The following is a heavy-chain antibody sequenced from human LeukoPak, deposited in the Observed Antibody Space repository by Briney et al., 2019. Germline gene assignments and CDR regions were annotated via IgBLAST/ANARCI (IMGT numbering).Heavy chain of an antibody. CDR2: TYAGSS. D-gene: IGHD4-23*01. CDR1: GDSVSRGAVA. Sequence: SQTLSLTCAISGDSVSRGAVAWNWIRQSPSRGLEWLGRTYAGSSQYAPSLRNRITISPDTSRNQFFLQLNSVTPGDTALYYCARGANSTFDIWGQGTVVTVSS. V-gene: IGHV6-1*01. CDR3: ARGANSTFDI. J-gene: IGHJ3*02.